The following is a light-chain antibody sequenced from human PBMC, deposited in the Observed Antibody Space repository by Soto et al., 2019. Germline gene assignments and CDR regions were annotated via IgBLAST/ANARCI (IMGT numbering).Light chain of an antibody. CDR1: QTISSW. CDR3: QQYERYST. J-gene: IGKJ1*01. Sequence: DIQMTQSPSTLSGSVGDRVTITCRASQTISSWLAWYQQKPGKAPKLLIYKASTLKSGVPSRFSGSGSGTEFTLTISSLQPDDSAAYYCQQYERYSTFGQGTKVDIK. CDR2: KAS. V-gene: IGKV1-5*03.